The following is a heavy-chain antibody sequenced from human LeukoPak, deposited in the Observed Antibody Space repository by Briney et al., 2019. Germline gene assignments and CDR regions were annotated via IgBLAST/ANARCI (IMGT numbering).Heavy chain of an antibody. CDR3: AKDGHGSEIFDY. J-gene: IGHJ4*02. Sequence: GGSLRLSCAASGLTFSSFAMSWVRQAPGKGLEWVSAISGGAPSTYYADSVKGRFIISRDNSKNTLYLQMNSLRAEDTAVYYCAKDGHGSEIFDYWGQGTLVTVSS. CDR2: ISGGAPST. V-gene: IGHV3-23*01. CDR1: GLTFSSFA. D-gene: IGHD3-10*01.